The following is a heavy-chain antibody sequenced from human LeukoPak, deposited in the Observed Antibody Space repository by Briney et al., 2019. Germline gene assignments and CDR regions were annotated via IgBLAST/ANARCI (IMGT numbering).Heavy chain of an antibody. V-gene: IGHV4-39*01. CDR3: ARHKTDKRFIAAAGRSCFDY. CDR1: GGSISSSSYY. D-gene: IGHD6-13*01. J-gene: IGHJ4*02. CDR2: IYYSGST. Sequence: SETLSLTCTVSGGSISSSSYYWGWIRQPPGKGLEWIGSIYYSGSTYYNPSLKSRVTISVDTSKNQFSLKLSSVTAADTAVYYCARHKTDKRFIAAAGRSCFDYWGQGTLVTVSS.